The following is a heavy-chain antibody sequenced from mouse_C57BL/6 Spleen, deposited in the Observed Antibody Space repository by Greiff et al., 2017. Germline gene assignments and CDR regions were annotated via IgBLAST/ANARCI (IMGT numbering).Heavy chain of an antibody. J-gene: IGHJ2*01. D-gene: IGHD1-1*01. CDR2: ISSGSSTI. CDR3: ARTAVVGYFDY. CDR1: GFTFSDYG. Sequence: EVQRVESGGGLVKPGGSLKLSCAASGFTFSDYGMHLVRQAPEKGLEWVAYISSGSSTIYYADTVKGRFTISRDNAKNTLFLQMTSLRSEDTAMYYCARTAVVGYFDYWGQGTTLTVSS. V-gene: IGHV5-17*01.